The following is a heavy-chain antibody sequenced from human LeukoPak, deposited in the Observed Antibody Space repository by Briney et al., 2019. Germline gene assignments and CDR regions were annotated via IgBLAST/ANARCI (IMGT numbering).Heavy chain of an antibody. CDR2: IYYSGST. Sequence: SETLSLTCTVSGGSISSSSFYWGWIRQPPGKGLEWIGSIYYSGSTNYNPSLKSRVTMSVDTSKNQFSLKLSSVTAADTAVYYCARVRSGSYCDYWGQGTLVTVSS. V-gene: IGHV4-39*07. CDR1: GGSISSSSFY. CDR3: ARVRSGSYCDY. J-gene: IGHJ4*02. D-gene: IGHD1-26*01.